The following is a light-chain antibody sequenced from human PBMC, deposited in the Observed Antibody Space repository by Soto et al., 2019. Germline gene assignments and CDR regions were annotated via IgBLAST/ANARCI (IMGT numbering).Light chain of an antibody. Sequence: DIQMTQSPASLSASLGDRVSVTCRASQSISSYLNWYQQKPGKAPKVLIYAASNLQSGVPSRFNGSGSGTDFALTISSLQPEDFATYYCQQGYSTPITFGQGTRLEIK. J-gene: IGKJ5*01. CDR3: QQGYSTPIT. V-gene: IGKV1-39*01. CDR2: AAS. CDR1: QSISSY.